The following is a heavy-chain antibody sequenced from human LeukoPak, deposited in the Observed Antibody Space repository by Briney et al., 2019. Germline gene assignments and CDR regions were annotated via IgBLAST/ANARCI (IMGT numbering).Heavy chain of an antibody. Sequence: PGRSLRLSCAASGFTFHDYAMHWVRRAPGKGLEWVSGISWHSGSIGYADSVKGRFTISRDNAKNSLYLQMNSLRAEDTALYYCAKDTWDSSGYLSLWGQGTLVTVSS. CDR2: ISWHSGSI. D-gene: IGHD3-22*01. J-gene: IGHJ4*02. CDR1: GFTFHDYA. V-gene: IGHV3-9*01. CDR3: AKDTWDSSGYLSL.